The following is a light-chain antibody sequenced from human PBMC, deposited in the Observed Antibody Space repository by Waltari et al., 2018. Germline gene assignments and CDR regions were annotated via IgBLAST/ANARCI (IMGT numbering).Light chain of an antibody. J-gene: IGLJ7*01. V-gene: IGLV4-69*02. CDR3: QTWGTGIGV. CDR2: VNSDGSH. CDR1: SGHSSYA. Sequence: QLVLTQSPSASASLGASVKLTCTLSSGHSSYAIAWHQQQPETGPRYLMKVNSDGSHTKGDGIPDRFSGSSSGAERYLTISSLQSEDEADYYCQTWGTGIGVFGGGTQLTVL.